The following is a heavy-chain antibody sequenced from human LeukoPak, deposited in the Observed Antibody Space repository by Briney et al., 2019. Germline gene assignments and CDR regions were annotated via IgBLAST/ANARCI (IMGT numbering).Heavy chain of an antibody. CDR1: GYTFTDYY. J-gene: IGHJ1*01. Sequence: ASVKVSCKASGYTFTDYYMHWVRQAPGQGLEWMGWINPNSGGTNSAQKFQGRVTMTSDTSITTAYMELSRLRSDDTALFYCARASYESSDFEYFQHWGQGTLVTVSS. CDR2: INPNSGGT. CDR3: ARASYESSDFEYFQH. V-gene: IGHV1-2*02. D-gene: IGHD3-22*01.